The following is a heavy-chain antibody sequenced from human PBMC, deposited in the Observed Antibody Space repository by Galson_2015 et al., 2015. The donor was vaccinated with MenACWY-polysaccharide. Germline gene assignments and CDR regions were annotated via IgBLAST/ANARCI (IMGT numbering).Heavy chain of an antibody. CDR3: ARGPRYTDYSGGQSHFDH. V-gene: IGHV3-23*01. D-gene: IGHD2-15*01. Sequence: SLRLSCAASGFTFSGHGMTWVRQSPGRGLEWVSTINNAATNTHYSDSVRGRFTISRDNSRNTLYLQMNSLRAEDTAIYYCARGPRYTDYSGGQSHFDHWGQGTPVAVSS. J-gene: IGHJ4*02. CDR2: INNAATNT. CDR1: GFTFSGHG.